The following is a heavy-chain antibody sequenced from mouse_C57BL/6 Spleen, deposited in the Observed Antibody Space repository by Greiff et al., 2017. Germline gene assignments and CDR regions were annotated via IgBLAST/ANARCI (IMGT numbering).Heavy chain of an antibody. V-gene: IGHV1-22*01. D-gene: IGHD2-4*01. CDR1: GYTFTDYN. J-gene: IGHJ1*03. Sequence: DVKLVESGPELVKPGASVKMSCKASGYTFTDYNMHWVKQSHGKSLEWIGYINPNNGGTSYNQKFKGKATLTVNKSSSTAYMELRSLTSEDSAVYYCARYYDYFWYFDVWGTGTTVTVSS. CDR3: ARYYDYFWYFDV. CDR2: INPNNGGT.